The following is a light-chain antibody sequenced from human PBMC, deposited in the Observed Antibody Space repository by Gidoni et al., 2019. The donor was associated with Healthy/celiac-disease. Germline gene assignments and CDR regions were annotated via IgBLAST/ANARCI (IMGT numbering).Light chain of an antibody. CDR1: QGISSY. J-gene: IGKJ4*01. CDR3: QQLNSYPLT. Sequence: DIQLTQSPSFLSASVGDSVTITCRASQGISSYLAWYQQKPGKAPKLLIYAASTLQSGVPSRFSGSGSGTEFTLKISSLQAEDFATYYCQQLNSYPLTFGGGTKVEIK. CDR2: AAS. V-gene: IGKV1-9*01.